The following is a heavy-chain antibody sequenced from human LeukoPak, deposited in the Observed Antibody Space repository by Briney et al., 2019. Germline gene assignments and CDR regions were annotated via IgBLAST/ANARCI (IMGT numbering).Heavy chain of an antibody. V-gene: IGHV4-39*01. Sequence: SETLSLTCTVSGGSISSNNYNWGWIRQPPGKGLEWIGNIYYSGSTYYNPSLKSRVTISVDTSKNQFSLKLSSVTAADTAVYYCARVITVRGVIFDYWGQGTLVTVSS. D-gene: IGHD3-16*01. CDR1: GGSISSNNYN. CDR3: ARVITVRGVIFDY. J-gene: IGHJ4*02. CDR2: IYYSGST.